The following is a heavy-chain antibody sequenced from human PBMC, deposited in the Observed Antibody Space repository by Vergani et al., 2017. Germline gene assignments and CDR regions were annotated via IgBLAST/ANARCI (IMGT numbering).Heavy chain of an antibody. V-gene: IGHV1-2*02. CDR2: INPNSGGT. CDR3: AIVKIVVVIDAFDI. D-gene: IGHD3-22*01. J-gene: IGHJ3*02. Sequence: QVQLVQSGAEVKKPGASVKVSCKASGYTFTGYYMHWVRQAPGQGLEWMGWINPNSGGTKYAQKFQGRVTMTRDTSISTAYMELSRLRSDDTAVYYCAIVKIVVVIDAFDIWGQGTMVTVSS. CDR1: GYTFTGYY.